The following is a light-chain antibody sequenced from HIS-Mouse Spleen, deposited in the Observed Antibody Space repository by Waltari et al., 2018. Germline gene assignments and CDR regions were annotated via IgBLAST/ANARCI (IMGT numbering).Light chain of an antibody. J-gene: IGLJ3*02. CDR2: EGS. V-gene: IGLV2-23*01. CDR1: RSDCGRYTL. CDR3: CSYAVSSTWV. Sequence: QSALTQPASVSGSPGQSITISCPATRSDCGRYTLVSWYQQHPGKAPKLMIYEGSKRPSGVSNRFSGSKSGNTASLTISGLQAEDEADYYCCSYAVSSTWVFGGGTKLTVL.